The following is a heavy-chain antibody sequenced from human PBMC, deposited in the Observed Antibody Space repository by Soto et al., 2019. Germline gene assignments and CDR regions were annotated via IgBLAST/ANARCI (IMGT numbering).Heavy chain of an antibody. D-gene: IGHD3-3*01. J-gene: IGHJ6*01. CDR3: ARDGIKIFGGVIINCYGMDV. Sequence: SETLSLTCTVSGSPISDNYWSWFRQAPGQGLEWVGYIYYTGTTTYNPSVKSRVTISLDTSKSQFSLILRSVTAADTAVYYCARDGIKIFGGVIINCYGMDVWGQGTTVTVSS. V-gene: IGHV4-59*12. CDR1: GSPISDNY. CDR2: IYYTGTT.